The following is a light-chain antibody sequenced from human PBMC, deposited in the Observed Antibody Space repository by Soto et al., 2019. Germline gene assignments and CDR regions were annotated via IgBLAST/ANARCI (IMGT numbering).Light chain of an antibody. J-gene: IGLJ1*01. V-gene: IGLV2-14*01. Sequence: QSVLTQPASVSGSPGQSITISCTGTSSDIGEYDYVSWYQQHPGKAPKLIINDVNNRPSGVSHRFSGSKSGNTASLTISGLQAEDEADYYCTSYTSSAAYVFGTGTKVTVL. CDR1: SSDIGEYDY. CDR2: DVN. CDR3: TSYTSSAAYV.